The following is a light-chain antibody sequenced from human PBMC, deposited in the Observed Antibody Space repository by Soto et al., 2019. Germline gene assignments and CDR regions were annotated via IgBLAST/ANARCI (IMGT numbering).Light chain of an antibody. V-gene: IGKV3-20*01. CDR3: QQYGSSQT. CDR1: QSVSSIY. J-gene: IGKJ3*01. CDR2: GAS. Sequence: EIVLTQSPGTLSLSPGERATLSCRASQSVSSIYLAWYQQKPGQAPRLLIYGASSRATGIPDRFSGSGSGTDFTLTISRLEPEDFAVYDCQQYGSSQTFGPGTKVDIK.